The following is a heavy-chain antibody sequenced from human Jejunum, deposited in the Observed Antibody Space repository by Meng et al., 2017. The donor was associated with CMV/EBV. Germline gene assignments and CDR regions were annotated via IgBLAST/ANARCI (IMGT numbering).Heavy chain of an antibody. CDR2: IYYSGST. CDR1: GGSISRSSYY. CDR3: ARYVVFNWFDP. J-gene: IGHJ5*02. Sequence: TCTVSGGSISRSSYYWGWIRQPPGKGLEWIGSIYYSGSTYYNPSLKSRVTISVDTSKNQFSLKLSSVTAADTAVYYCARYVVFNWFDPWGQGTLVT. V-gene: IGHV4-39*01. D-gene: IGHD3-22*01.